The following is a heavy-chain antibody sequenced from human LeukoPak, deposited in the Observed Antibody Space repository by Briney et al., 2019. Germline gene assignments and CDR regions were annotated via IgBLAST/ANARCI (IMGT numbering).Heavy chain of an antibody. CDR1: GGSFSGYY. Sequence: SETLSLTCAVYGGSFSGYYWSWIRQPPGKGLEWIGEINHSGSTNYNPSLKSRVTISVDTSKNQFSLKLSSVTAADTAVYYCVRDVSDYSNSHFDNWGQGTLVTVSS. CDR2: INHSGST. D-gene: IGHD4-11*01. J-gene: IGHJ4*02. V-gene: IGHV4-34*01. CDR3: VRDVSDYSNSHFDN.